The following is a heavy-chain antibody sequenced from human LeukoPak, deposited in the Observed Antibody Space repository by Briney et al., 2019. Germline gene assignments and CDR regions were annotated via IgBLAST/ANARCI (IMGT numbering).Heavy chain of an antibody. V-gene: IGHV3-23*01. J-gene: IGHJ4*02. CDR3: AKDQGQAVVPRRFDY. Sequence: GGSLRLSCAASGFTFNNYAMSWVRQATGKGLEWVSTIYYSGGNTYSADSVKGRFTISRDNSRNTVYLQMNSLRVEDTAVYYCAKDQGQAVVPRRFDYWGQGTLVTVSS. CDR1: GFTFNNYA. D-gene: IGHD4-23*01. CDR2: IYYSGGNT.